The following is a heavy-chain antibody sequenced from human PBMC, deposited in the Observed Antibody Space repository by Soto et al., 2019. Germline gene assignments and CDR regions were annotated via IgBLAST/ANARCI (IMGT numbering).Heavy chain of an antibody. CDR1: CGSISSYY. J-gene: IGHJ4*02. CDR3: ARLTPGELVDY. V-gene: IGHV4-59*01. CDR2: IYYSXSP. Sequence: XXTLSLTCTVSCGSISSYYWSWVRQPPGKGLEWIGXIYYSXSPNYNNSLKXXVTISVDXXKNQFSLKMSSVTAADTAVYYCARLTPGELVDYWGQGTLVTVSS. D-gene: IGHD3-16*01.